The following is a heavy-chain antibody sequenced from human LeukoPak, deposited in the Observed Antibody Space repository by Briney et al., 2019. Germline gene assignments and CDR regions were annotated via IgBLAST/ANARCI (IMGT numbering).Heavy chain of an antibody. CDR3: ERRSGWLLF. CDR2: INHSGRT. Sequence: SETLSLTCTVSGGSISSSYWSCIRHPPRKGQERIGEINHSGRTNYNPSLNRRVRISADTSKSRFPLKLSTGTAADTAVYYCERRSGWLLFRGQGTLVTVSS. D-gene: IGHD3-3*01. J-gene: IGHJ4*02. CDR1: GGSISSSY. V-gene: IGHV4-34*01.